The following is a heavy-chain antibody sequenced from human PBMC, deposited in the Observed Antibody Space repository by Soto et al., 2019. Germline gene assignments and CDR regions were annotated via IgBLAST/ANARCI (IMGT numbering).Heavy chain of an antibody. CDR3: AKHPSNGSAEF. CDR2: IHPEGTNT. CDR1: VFSFSEFG. J-gene: IGHJ4*02. Sequence: VGSLRLSCASSVFSFSEFGMTCVRQSPGKWLEWVSTIHPEGTNTHYADSVKGRFTISRDNSKDTLYLEMNSLRAEDTAIYFCAKHPSNGSAEFWGQGTLVTVSS. D-gene: IGHD3-10*01. V-gene: IGHV3-23*01.